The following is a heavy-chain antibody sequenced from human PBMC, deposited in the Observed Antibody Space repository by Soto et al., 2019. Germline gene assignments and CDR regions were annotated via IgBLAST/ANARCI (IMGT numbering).Heavy chain of an antibody. CDR3: ARDRVVTAQRVDAFDI. CDR1: GFTFSSYW. Sequence: EVQLVESGGGLVQPGGSLRLSCAASGFTFSSYWMHWVRQAPGKGLVWVSRINSDGSSTSYADSVKGRFTISRDNAKNTVYLQMNSLRAEDTAVYYCARDRVVTAQRVDAFDIWGQGTMVTVSS. CDR2: INSDGSST. D-gene: IGHD2-21*02. J-gene: IGHJ3*02. V-gene: IGHV3-74*01.